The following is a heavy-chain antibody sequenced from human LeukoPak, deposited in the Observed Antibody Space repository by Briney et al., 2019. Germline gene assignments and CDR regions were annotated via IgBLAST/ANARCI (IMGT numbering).Heavy chain of an antibody. Sequence: SETLSLTCTVSGDSISSSSFYWGWIRQPPGKGLEWIGSIYYSGSTCYDPSLKSRVTISVDTSKNQFSLKLSSVTAADTAVYYCARLRGYTSSARGYVEYWGQGTLVTVSS. J-gene: IGHJ4*02. D-gene: IGHD6-13*01. V-gene: IGHV4-39*01. CDR1: GDSISSSSFY. CDR3: ARLRGYTSSARGYVEY. CDR2: IYYSGST.